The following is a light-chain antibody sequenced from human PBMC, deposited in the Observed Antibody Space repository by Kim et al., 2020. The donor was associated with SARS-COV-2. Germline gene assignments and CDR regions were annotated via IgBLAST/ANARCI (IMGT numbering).Light chain of an antibody. CDR3: GTWDSGLRGRV. Sequence: GQKVTISCSGSSSNIGSDYVHWYQQFPGTAPKLLIYDNDKRPSGIPVRFSGSKSGTSATLDITGLQTGDEADYYCGTWDSGLRGRVFGGGTKVTVL. V-gene: IGLV1-51*01. CDR2: DND. J-gene: IGLJ3*02. CDR1: SSNIGSDY.